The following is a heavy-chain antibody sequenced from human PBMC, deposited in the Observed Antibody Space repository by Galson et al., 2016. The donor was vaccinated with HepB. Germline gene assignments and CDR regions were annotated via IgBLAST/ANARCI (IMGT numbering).Heavy chain of an antibody. CDR3: AIRVHYGDNSDLGH. J-gene: IGHJ4*02. V-gene: IGHV1-69*13. CDR2: IIPIFGTA. Sequence: SVKVSCKASGGTFSSYAISWVRQAPGQGLEWVGGIIPIFGTANYAQKLQGRVTIIADESTSTAYMELSSLRSEDTAVYYCAIRVHYGDNSDLGHWGQGTLVTVSS. D-gene: IGHD4-23*01. CDR1: GGTFSSYA.